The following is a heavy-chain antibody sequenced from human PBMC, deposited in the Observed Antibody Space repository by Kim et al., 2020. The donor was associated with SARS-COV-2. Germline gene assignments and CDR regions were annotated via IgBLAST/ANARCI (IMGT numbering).Heavy chain of an antibody. D-gene: IGHD2-2*01. CDR2: ISAYNGNT. J-gene: IGHJ3*02. CDR1: GYTFTSYG. V-gene: IGHV1-18*04. CDR3: ARDLRYCSSTSCPSGDAFDI. Sequence: ASVKVSCKASGYTFTSYGISWVRQAPGQGLEWMGWISAYNGNTNYAQKLQGRVTMTTDTSTSTAYMELRSLRSDDTAVYYCARDLRYCSSTSCPSGDAFDIWGQGTMVTVSS.